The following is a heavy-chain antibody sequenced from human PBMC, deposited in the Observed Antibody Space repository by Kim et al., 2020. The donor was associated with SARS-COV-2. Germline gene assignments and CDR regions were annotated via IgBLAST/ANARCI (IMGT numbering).Heavy chain of an antibody. Sequence: GGSLRLSCTASGFTFGDYAMSWFRQAPGKGLEWVGFIRSKAYGGTTEYAASVKGRFTISRDDSKSIAYLQMNSLKTEDTAVYYCTREITTYYYDSSGYYPFDYWGQGTLVTVSS. CDR2: IRSKAYGGTT. D-gene: IGHD3-22*01. V-gene: IGHV3-49*03. CDR3: TREITTYYYDSSGYYPFDY. J-gene: IGHJ4*02. CDR1: GFTFGDYA.